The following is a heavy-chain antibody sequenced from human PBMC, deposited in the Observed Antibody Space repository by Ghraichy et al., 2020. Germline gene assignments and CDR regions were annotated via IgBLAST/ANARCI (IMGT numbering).Heavy chain of an antibody. Sequence: SETLSLTCAVYGGSFSGYYWSWIRQPPGKGLEWIGEINHSGSTNYNPSLKSRVTISVDTSKNQFSLKLSSVTAADTAVYYCARARYSGYAPTWLSGYYYYGMDVWGQGTTVTVSS. J-gene: IGHJ6*02. CDR3: ARARYSGYAPTWLSGYYYYGMDV. CDR1: GGSFSGYY. CDR2: INHSGST. V-gene: IGHV4-34*01. D-gene: IGHD5-12*01.